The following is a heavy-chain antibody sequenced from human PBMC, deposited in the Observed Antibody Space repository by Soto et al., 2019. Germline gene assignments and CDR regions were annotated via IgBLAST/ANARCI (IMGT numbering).Heavy chain of an antibody. D-gene: IGHD3-22*01. V-gene: IGHV3-30*18. CDR1: GFTFSSYG. J-gene: IGHJ4*02. CDR3: AKGFFGGDDSSGYSPFDY. CDR2: ISYDGSNK. Sequence: GGSLRLSCAASGFTFSSYGMHWVRQAPGKGLEWVAVISYDGSNKYYADSVKGRFTISRDNSKNTLYMQMNSLRAEDTAVYYCAKGFFGGDDSSGYSPFDYWGQGTLVTVSS.